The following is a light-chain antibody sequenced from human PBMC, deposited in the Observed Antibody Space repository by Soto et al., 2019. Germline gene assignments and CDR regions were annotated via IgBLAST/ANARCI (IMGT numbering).Light chain of an antibody. CDR1: QSVSSN. CDR3: QQYNNWPRAT. CDR2: GAS. J-gene: IGKJ4*01. V-gene: IGKV3D-15*01. Sequence: ETVMTRSPPALSVSPGERATRSCRASQSVSSNLAWYQQKPGQAPRLLIYGASNRATGIPDRFSGSGSGTEFNLTISSLQSEDFGVYYCQQYNNWPRATFGGGTKVDIK.